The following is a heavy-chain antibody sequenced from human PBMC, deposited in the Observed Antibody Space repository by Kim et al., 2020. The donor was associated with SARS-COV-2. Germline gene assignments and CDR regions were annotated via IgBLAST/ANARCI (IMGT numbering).Heavy chain of an antibody. J-gene: IGHJ4*02. Sequence: SETLSLTCTVSGGSISSSNYYWGWIRQPPGKGLEWIANIYYSGSTYYNPSLKSRVTISADTSKNQFSLKLTSVTAAYTAVYYCARVRIAARCRFDYWGQGTLVTVSS. D-gene: IGHD6-6*01. CDR3: ARVRIAARCRFDY. V-gene: IGHV4-39*01. CDR2: IYYSGST. CDR1: GGSISSSNYY.